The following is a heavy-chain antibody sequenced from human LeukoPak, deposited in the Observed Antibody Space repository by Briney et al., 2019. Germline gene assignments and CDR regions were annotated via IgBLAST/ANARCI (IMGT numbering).Heavy chain of an antibody. CDR2: IYYSGST. V-gene: IGHV4-39*01. D-gene: IGHD5-18*01. Sequence: PSETLSLTCTVPGGYISSSSYYWGWIRQPPGKGLEWLGSIYYSGSTYYNPSLKSQVTISVDTSKNQCSLKLSSVTAADTAVYYCATETAMAHWGQGTLVTVSS. CDR1: GGYISSSSYY. J-gene: IGHJ4*02. CDR3: ATETAMAH.